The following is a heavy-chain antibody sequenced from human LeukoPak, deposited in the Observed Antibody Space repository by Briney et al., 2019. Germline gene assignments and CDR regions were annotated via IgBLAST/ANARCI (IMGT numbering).Heavy chain of an antibody. Sequence: GGSLRLSCAASGFTFSSYTMNWVRQAPGKGLEWVSCISNSSRYIYYADSVKGRFTISRDNAKNSLFLQMNSLRAEDTAVYFCARDGLAATTGDFDYWGLGTLVTVSS. V-gene: IGHV3-21*01. D-gene: IGHD4-17*01. CDR1: GFTFSSYT. CDR3: ARDGLAATTGDFDY. CDR2: ISNSSRYI. J-gene: IGHJ4*02.